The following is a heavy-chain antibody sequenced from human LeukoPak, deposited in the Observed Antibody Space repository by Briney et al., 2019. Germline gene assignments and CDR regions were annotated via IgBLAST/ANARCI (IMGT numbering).Heavy chain of an antibody. CDR3: AQAFGNSEAY. V-gene: IGHV3-48*01. CDR2: ISSSSRTI. CDR1: GFTFSGYS. Sequence: GGSLRLSCAASGFTFSGYSMYWVRQAPGKGLECISYISSSSRTIYYADTVKGRFTISRDNAENSLYLHMNNLRAEDTAVYYCAQAFGNSEAYWGQGTLVTVSS. D-gene: IGHD4-23*01. J-gene: IGHJ4*02.